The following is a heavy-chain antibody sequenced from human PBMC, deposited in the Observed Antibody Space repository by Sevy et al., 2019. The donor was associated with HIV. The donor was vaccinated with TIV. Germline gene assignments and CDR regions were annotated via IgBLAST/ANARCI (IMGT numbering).Heavy chain of an antibody. Sequence: GGSLRLSCAVSGFTLSNYWMTWVRQAPGQGLEWVAIIKPDGSEQYSVNSVKGRFTVSRDNAKNTLYLQMDSLRAEDTSIYYCARDNGAALDYWGQGTLVTVS. CDR3: ARDNGAALDY. V-gene: IGHV3-7*01. CDR2: IKPDGSEQ. D-gene: IGHD3-10*01. CDR1: GFTLSNYW. J-gene: IGHJ4*02.